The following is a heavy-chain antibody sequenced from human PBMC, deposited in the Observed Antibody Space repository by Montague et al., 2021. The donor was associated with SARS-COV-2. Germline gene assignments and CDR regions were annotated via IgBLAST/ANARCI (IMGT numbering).Heavy chain of an antibody. CDR3: ARRHSGGWCAVTICYGSAFDS. CDR1: GASISSSYY. D-gene: IGHD5-12*01. Sequence: SETLSLTCSVSGASISSSYYWGWIRQPSGKGLEWIGSIYFSGTTYYNPSLKSRVTISEDSSRRQFSLKMNFVTAADTAVYFCARRHSGGWCAVTICYGSAFDSWGQGTLVTVSS. J-gene: IGHJ4*02. V-gene: IGHV4-39*01. CDR2: IYFSGTT.